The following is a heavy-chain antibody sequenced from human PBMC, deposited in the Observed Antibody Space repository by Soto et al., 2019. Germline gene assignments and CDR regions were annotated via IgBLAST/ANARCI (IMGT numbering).Heavy chain of an antibody. Sequence: GGSLILSCAASGFTFSSYAMSWVRQAPGKGLEWVSAISGSGGSTYYADSVKGRFTISRDNSKNTLYLQMNSLRAEDTAVYYCAKDLDKLWSILGALDIWGQGTMVTVSS. J-gene: IGHJ3*02. CDR3: AKDLDKLWSILGALDI. V-gene: IGHV3-23*01. CDR2: ISGSGGST. D-gene: IGHD5-18*01. CDR1: GFTFSSYA.